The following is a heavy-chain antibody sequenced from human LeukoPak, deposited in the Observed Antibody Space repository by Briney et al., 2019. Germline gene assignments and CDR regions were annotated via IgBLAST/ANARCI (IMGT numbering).Heavy chain of an antibody. Sequence: SETLSLTCAVSDDSFSSHYWTWIRQPPGKGLEWIGYISYIGSTNYNPSLKSRVTTSIDTSRNQFSLRLSSVTAADTAVYHCARDLVTVTKGFDIWGQGTMVSVSS. V-gene: IGHV4-59*11. CDR1: DDSFSSHY. J-gene: IGHJ3*02. CDR2: ISYIGST. CDR3: ARDLVTVTKGFDI. D-gene: IGHD4-17*01.